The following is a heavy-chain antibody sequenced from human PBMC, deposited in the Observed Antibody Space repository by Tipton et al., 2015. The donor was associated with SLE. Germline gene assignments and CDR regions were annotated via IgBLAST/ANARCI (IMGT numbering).Heavy chain of an antibody. CDR1: GGSFSGYY. D-gene: IGHD3-10*01. CDR2: INHSGST. CDR3: ARPISTYYYGSGSYYTN. J-gene: IGHJ4*02. V-gene: IGHV4-34*01. Sequence: TLSPTCAVYGGSFSGYYWSWIRQPPGKGLEWIGEINHSGSTNYNPSLKSRVTISVDTSKNQFSLKLSSVTAADTAVYYCARPISTYYYGSGSYYTNWGQGTLVTVSS.